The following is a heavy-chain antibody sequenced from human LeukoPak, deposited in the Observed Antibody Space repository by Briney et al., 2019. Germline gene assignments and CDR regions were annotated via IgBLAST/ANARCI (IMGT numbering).Heavy chain of an antibody. Sequence: ASVKVSCKASGYTFTNYGISWVRQAPGQGLEWMGWISAYDGNTNYAQKSQGRVTMTTDTSTSTAYMELRSLRSDDTAVYYCARGLGYYDSSGSDYWGQGTLVAVSS. V-gene: IGHV1-18*01. D-gene: IGHD3-22*01. J-gene: IGHJ4*02. CDR1: GYTFTNYG. CDR3: ARGLGYYDSSGSDY. CDR2: ISAYDGNT.